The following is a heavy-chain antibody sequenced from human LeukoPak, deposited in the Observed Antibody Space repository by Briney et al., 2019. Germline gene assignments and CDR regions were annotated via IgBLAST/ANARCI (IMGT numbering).Heavy chain of an antibody. V-gene: IGHV4-34*01. CDR3: ARGRRVVVTAPTWEIDY. J-gene: IGHJ4*02. Sequence: SETLSLTCAVYGGSFGGYYWSWIRQPPGKGLEWIGEINHSGSTNYNPSLKSRVTTSVDTSKNQFSLKLSSVPAADTAVYYCARGRRVVVTAPTWEIDYWGQGTLVTVSS. D-gene: IGHD2-21*02. CDR1: GGSFGGYY. CDR2: INHSGST.